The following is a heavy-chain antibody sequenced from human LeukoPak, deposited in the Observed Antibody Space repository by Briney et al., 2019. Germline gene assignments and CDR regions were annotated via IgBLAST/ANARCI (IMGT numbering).Heavy chain of an antibody. J-gene: IGHJ6*03. D-gene: IGHD6-25*01. CDR1: GFTFSSYS. V-gene: IGHV3-48*01. CDR3: ARFAAGGSYYYYMDV. Sequence: PGGSLRLSCAASGFTFSSYSMNWVRQAPGKGLEWVSSISSSSSTIYYADSVKGRFTISRDNAKNSLYLQMNSLRADDTAVYYCARFAAGGSYYYYMDVWGKGTTVTVSS. CDR2: ISSSSSTI.